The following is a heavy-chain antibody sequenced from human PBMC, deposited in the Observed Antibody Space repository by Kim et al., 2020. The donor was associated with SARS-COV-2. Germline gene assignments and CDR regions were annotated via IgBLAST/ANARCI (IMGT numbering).Heavy chain of an antibody. Sequence: GGSLRLSCAASGFTFSSYGMSWFRQAPGKGLEWVSFISGSGGSTYYADSVKGRFTISRDISKNTLYLQMDSLRAEDTAVYYCAKGALSGSQRGYFDYWGQGALVTVSS. CDR2: ISGSGGST. J-gene: IGHJ4*02. CDR3: AKGALSGSQRGYFDY. CDR1: GFTFSSYG. D-gene: IGHD1-26*01. V-gene: IGHV3-23*01.